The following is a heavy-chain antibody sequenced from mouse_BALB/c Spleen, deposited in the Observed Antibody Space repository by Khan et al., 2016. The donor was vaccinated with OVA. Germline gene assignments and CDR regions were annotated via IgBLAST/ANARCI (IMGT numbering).Heavy chain of an antibody. CDR3: GRDGAYHRNDGWFAY. CDR2: INPSNGYT. V-gene: IGHV1-4*01. CDR1: GYTFTNYT. D-gene: IGHD2-14*01. Sequence: QVQLQQSGAELARPGASMKMSCKASGYTFTNYTIHWIKQRPGQGLEWIGYINPSNGYTYYNQKFKDKATLTKDKSSTTAYLHLSSLTSDASAVYNCGRDGAYHRNDGWFAYWGQGTLVTVSA. J-gene: IGHJ3*01.